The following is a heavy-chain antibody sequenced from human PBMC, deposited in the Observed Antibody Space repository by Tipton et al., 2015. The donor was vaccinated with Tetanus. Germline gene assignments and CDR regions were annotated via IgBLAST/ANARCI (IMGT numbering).Heavy chain of an antibody. D-gene: IGHD5-18*01. CDR2: VYYSGRT. CDR3: ARMGFTYGQVVY. J-gene: IGHJ4*02. CDR1: GGSINTGDYY. V-gene: IGHV4-30-4*01. Sequence: LRLSCNVSGGSINTGDYYWSWIRQSPGMGLEWIGHVYYSGRTYYNPPLNSRVTISAAMSKNQFSLKLTSVTAADTATYYCARMGFTYGQVVYWGQGTLVTVAS.